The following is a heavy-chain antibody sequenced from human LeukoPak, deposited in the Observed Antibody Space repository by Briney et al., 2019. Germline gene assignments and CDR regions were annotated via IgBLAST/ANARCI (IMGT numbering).Heavy chain of an antibody. V-gene: IGHV1-8*01. J-gene: IGHJ4*02. CDR1: GYTFTSYD. CDR3: ARRVRDYYDSSGPTPFDY. D-gene: IGHD3-22*01. Sequence: ASVKVSRKASGYTFTSYDINWVRQATGQGLEWMGWMNPNSGNTGYAQKFQGRVTMTRNTSISTAYMELSSLRSEDTAVYYCARRVRDYYDSSGPTPFDYWGQGTLVTVSS. CDR2: MNPNSGNT.